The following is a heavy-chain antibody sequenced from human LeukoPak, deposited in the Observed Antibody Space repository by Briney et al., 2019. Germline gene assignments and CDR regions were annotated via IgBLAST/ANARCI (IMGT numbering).Heavy chain of an antibody. D-gene: IGHD1-26*01. CDR1: GFTFSSYS. Sequence: GGSLRLSCAASGFTFSSYSMNWVRQAPGKGLEWVSSISSSSSYIYYADSVKGRFTISRDNAKNSLYLQMNSLRAEDTAVYYCAARRIVGGSSFDYWGQGTLVIVSS. J-gene: IGHJ4*02. CDR3: AARRIVGGSSFDY. CDR2: ISSSSSYI. V-gene: IGHV3-21*01.